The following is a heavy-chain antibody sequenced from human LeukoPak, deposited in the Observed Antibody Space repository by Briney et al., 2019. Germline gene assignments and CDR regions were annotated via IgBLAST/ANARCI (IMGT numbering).Heavy chain of an antibody. Sequence: GGSLRLSCSASGFTFSTYSMSWVRQAPGKGLEWVSSISSSITSTNSEDSVKGRFTISRDNGKNSLYLQMNSLRAEDTTVYYCARSAPAAAGTGPMDVWGKGTTVTVSS. CDR1: GFTFSTYS. CDR2: ISSSITST. J-gene: IGHJ6*03. V-gene: IGHV3-21*01. CDR3: ARSAPAAAGTGPMDV. D-gene: IGHD6-13*01.